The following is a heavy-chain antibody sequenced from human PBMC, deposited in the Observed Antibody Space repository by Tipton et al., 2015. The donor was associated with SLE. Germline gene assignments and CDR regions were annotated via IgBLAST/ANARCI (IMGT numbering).Heavy chain of an antibody. CDR2: IKSKTDGGTT. V-gene: IGHV3-15*01. D-gene: IGHD6-13*01. CDR3: AKSVSSWDYYYYYGMDV. J-gene: IGHJ6*02. CDR1: GFTFSNAW. Sequence: SLRLSCAASGFTFSNAWMSWVRQAPGKGLEWVGRIKSKTDGGTTDYAAPVKGRFTISRDDSKNTLYLQMNSLKAEDTAVYYCAKSVSSWDYYYYYGMDVWGQGTTVTVSS.